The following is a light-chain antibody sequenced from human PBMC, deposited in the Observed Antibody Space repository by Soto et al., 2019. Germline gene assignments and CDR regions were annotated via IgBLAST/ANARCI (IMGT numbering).Light chain of an antibody. J-gene: IGKJ2*01. V-gene: IGKV3-11*01. Sequence: EIVLTQSPATLSLSPGERATLSCRASQSVSSYLACYQQKPGQAPRLLIYDASNRATGFPARFSGSGSGTDFTRHISSLEPEDLAVYYCKQRSNWPYPFGQGTKLEIK. CDR3: KQRSNWPYP. CDR1: QSVSSY. CDR2: DAS.